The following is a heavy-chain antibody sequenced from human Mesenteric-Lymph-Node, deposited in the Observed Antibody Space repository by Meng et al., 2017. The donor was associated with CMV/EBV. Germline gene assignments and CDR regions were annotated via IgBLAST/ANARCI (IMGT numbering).Heavy chain of an antibody. CDR2: IRYDGSNK. CDR1: GFTFSNAW. Sequence: GESLKISCAASGFTFSNAWMSWVRQAPGKGLEWVAFIRYDGSNKYYADSVKGRFTISRDNSKNTLYLQMNSLRAEDTAVYYCAKDFRPNGGIYYFDYWGQGTLVTVSS. V-gene: IGHV3-30*02. D-gene: IGHD4-23*01. J-gene: IGHJ4*02. CDR3: AKDFRPNGGIYYFDY.